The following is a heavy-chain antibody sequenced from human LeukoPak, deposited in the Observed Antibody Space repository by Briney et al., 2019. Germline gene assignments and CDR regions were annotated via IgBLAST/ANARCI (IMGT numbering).Heavy chain of an antibody. CDR1: GFTFSSYG. V-gene: IGHV3-30*18. J-gene: IGHJ6*04. D-gene: IGHD3-10*01. Sequence: GRSLRLSCAASGFTFSSYGMHWVRQAPGKGLEWVAVISYDGSNKYYADSVKGRFTISRDNSKNTLYLQMNSLRAEDTAVYYCAKVFSVGMDVGGKGTTVTVSS. CDR3: AKVFSVGMDV. CDR2: ISYDGSNK.